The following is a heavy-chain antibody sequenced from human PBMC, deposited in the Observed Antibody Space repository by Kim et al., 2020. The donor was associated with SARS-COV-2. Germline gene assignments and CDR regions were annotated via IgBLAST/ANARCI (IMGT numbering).Heavy chain of an antibody. CDR3: ARGGQLWMYYYYYGMDV. CDR2: ISSSGSTI. CDR1: GFTFSSYE. D-gene: IGHD5-18*01. Sequence: GGSLRLSCAASGFTFSSYEMNWVRQAPGKGLEWVSYISSSGSTIYYADSVKGRFTISRDNAKNSLYLQMNSLRAEDTAGYYCARGGQLWMYYYYYGMDVWGQGTTVTVSS. J-gene: IGHJ6*02. V-gene: IGHV3-48*03.